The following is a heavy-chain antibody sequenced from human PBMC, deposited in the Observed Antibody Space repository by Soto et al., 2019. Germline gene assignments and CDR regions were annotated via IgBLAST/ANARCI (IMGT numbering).Heavy chain of an antibody. CDR2: INPNSGGT. J-gene: IGHJ4*02. CDR3: ARGDFWSGPHTFDY. D-gene: IGHD3-3*01. Sequence: ASVKVSCKASGYTFTGYYMHWVRQAPGQGLEWMGWINPNSGGTNYAQKFQGWVTMTRDTSISTAYMELSRLRSDDTAVYCCARGDFWSGPHTFDYWGQGTLVTVSS. CDR1: GYTFTGYY. V-gene: IGHV1-2*04.